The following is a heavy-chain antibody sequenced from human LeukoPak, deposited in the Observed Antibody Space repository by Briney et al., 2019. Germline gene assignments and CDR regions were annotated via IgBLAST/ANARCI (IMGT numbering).Heavy chain of an antibody. CDR1: GFSFSSYA. V-gene: IGHV3-23*01. D-gene: IGHD2-21*01. CDR3: AKRPSAYSFEGGCYFTY. Sequence: GGSLRLSCAASGFSFSSYAMSWVRQAPGRGLEWVSAISGSGANTYYADSVKGRFTISRDNAKDTLYLQMNTLRAEDTAVYYCAKRPSAYSFEGGCYFTYWGQGTLVIVSS. CDR2: ISGSGANT. J-gene: IGHJ4*02.